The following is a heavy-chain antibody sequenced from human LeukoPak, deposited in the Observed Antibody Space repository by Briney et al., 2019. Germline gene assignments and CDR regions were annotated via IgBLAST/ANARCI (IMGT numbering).Heavy chain of an antibody. CDR2: ISYDGSNK. Sequence: GGSLRLSCAASGFSFSDYYMTWLRQAPGKGLEWVAVISYDGSNKYYADSVKGRFTISRDNSKNTLYLQMNSLRAEDTAVYYCAKAYYDILTGWYYGMDVWGQGTTVTVSS. CDR1: GFSFSDYY. D-gene: IGHD3-9*01. V-gene: IGHV3-30*18. J-gene: IGHJ6*02. CDR3: AKAYYDILTGWYYGMDV.